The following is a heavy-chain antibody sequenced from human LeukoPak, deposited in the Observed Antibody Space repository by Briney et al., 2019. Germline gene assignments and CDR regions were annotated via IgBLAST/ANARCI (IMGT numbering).Heavy chain of an antibody. V-gene: IGHV3-23*01. CDR2: ISRSGGTT. CDR3: AKGRGAYTNAIGSDS. D-gene: IGHD5-18*01. J-gene: IGHJ4*02. CDR1: GFTFSAFA. Sequence: GGSPRLSCVGSGFTFSAFAMSWVRQAPGEGLEWVSGISRSGGTTYYADSVKGRFTISRDNSKNMLYLQMSDLRAEDTAVYYCAKGRGAYTNAIGSDSWGQGTLVTVSP.